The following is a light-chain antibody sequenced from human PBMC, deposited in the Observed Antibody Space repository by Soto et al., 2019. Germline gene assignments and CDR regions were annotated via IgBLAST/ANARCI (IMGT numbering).Light chain of an antibody. Sequence: EIVMTQSPATLSVSPGEGATLSCRASQSVGSNLAWYLQIPGQAPRLVMYAGSTRASGVPARFSGRGSGTEFTLTISSLQSEDFAVYYCQQDNDWPRTFGQGTKVEIK. V-gene: IGKV3-15*01. CDR1: QSVGSN. CDR3: QQDNDWPRT. J-gene: IGKJ1*01. CDR2: AGS.